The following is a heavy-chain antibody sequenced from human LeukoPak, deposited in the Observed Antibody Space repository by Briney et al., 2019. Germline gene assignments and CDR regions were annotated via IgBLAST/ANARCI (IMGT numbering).Heavy chain of an antibody. Sequence: SETLSLTCTVSGGSISSSSYYWGWIRQPPGKGLEWIGSIYYSGSTYYNPSLKGRVTISVDTSKNQFSLKLSSVTAADTAVYYCARKPQWELLMLDYWGQGTLVTVSS. D-gene: IGHD1-26*01. CDR2: IYYSGST. J-gene: IGHJ4*02. V-gene: IGHV4-39*01. CDR1: GGSISSSSYY. CDR3: ARKPQWELLMLDY.